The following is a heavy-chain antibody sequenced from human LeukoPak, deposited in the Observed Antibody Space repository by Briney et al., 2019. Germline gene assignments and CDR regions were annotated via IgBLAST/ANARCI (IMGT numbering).Heavy chain of an antibody. CDR2: ISGSGSAT. J-gene: IGHJ3*02. D-gene: IGHD3-10*01. CDR1: GFTFSSYE. V-gene: IGHV3-48*03. Sequence: GGSLRLSCAASGFTFSSYEMNWVRQAPGKGLEWVSYISGSGSATCYGDSVKGRFTISRDNAKNSLFLQLNSLRAEDTAVYYCARDEIRTGAFDIWGQGTMVTVSS. CDR3: ARDEIRTGAFDI.